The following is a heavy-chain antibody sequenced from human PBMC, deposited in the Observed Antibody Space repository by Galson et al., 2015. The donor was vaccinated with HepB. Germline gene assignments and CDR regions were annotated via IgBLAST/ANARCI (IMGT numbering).Heavy chain of an antibody. V-gene: IGHV3-30*03. CDR1: GFTFSSYG. CDR3: ARDQGGRPEWLLYDYYYYYMDV. Sequence: SLRLSCAASGFTFSSYGMHWVRQAPGKGLEWVAVISSDGTNKYYADSVKGRFTISRDNSKNTLYLQMNSLRAEDTAVYYCARDQGGRPEWLLYDYYYYYMDVWGKGTT. D-gene: IGHD3-3*01. CDR2: ISSDGTNK. J-gene: IGHJ6*03.